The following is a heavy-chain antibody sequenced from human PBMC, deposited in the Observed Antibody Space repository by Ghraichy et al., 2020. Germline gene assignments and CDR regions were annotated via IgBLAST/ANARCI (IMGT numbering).Heavy chain of an antibody. Sequence: SQTLSLTCTVSGGSISSSSYYWGWIRQPPGKGLEWIGSIYYSGSTYYNPSLKSRVTISVDTSKNQFSLKLSSVTAADTAVYYCARHPYDILTGYTQYYFDYWGQGTLVTVSS. D-gene: IGHD3-9*01. CDR3: ARHPYDILTGYTQYYFDY. V-gene: IGHV4-39*01. CDR2: IYYSGST. CDR1: GGSISSSSYY. J-gene: IGHJ4*02.